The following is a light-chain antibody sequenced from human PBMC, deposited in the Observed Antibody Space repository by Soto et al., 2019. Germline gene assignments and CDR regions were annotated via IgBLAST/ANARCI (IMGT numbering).Light chain of an antibody. V-gene: IGLV2-23*01. Sequence: QSMLTQPASVSGSPGQSITISCTGTVGLVSWYQQHPGKVPKLIIYDDTKRPSGVSSRFSGSKSGNTASLTISGLQTEDEADYYYCLSVGGRTYVFGTGTKVTVL. CDR1: VGL. J-gene: IGLJ1*01. CDR2: DDT. CDR3: CLSVGGRTYV.